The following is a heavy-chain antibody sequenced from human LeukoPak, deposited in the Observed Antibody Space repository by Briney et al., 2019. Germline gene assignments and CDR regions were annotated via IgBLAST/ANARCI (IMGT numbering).Heavy chain of an antibody. CDR2: ISWNSGSI. CDR3: AKNSATKTYFDY. Sequence: GGSLRLSSAASGFTFDDYAMHWVRQAPGEGLEWVSGISWNSGSIGYADSVKGRFTISRDNAKNSLYLKMNSLRAEDTALYYCAKNSATKTYFDYWGQGTLVTVSS. J-gene: IGHJ4*02. CDR1: GFTFDDYA. D-gene: IGHD2-15*01. V-gene: IGHV3-9*01.